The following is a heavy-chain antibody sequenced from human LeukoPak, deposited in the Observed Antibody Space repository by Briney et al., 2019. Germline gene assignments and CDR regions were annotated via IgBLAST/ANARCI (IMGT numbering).Heavy chain of an antibody. CDR3: ARGFPGYCSGGSCYPTWFDP. Sequence: PGGSLRLSCAASGFTFSSYEMNWVRQAPGKGLEWVSYISSSGSTKYYADSVKGRFTISRDNTKNSLYLQMNSLRAEDTAVYYCARGFPGYCSGGSCYPTWFDPWGQGTLVTVSS. D-gene: IGHD2-15*01. V-gene: IGHV3-48*03. CDR2: ISSSGSTK. CDR1: GFTFSSYE. J-gene: IGHJ5*02.